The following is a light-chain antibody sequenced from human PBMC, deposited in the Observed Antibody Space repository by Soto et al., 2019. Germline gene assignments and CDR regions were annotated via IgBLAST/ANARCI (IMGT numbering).Light chain of an antibody. J-gene: IGKJ4*01. CDR2: GAS. V-gene: IGKV3-15*01. CDR3: QQYNNWPPLT. CDR1: QSVSSN. Sequence: EIVMTQSPATLSVSPGERATLAFKASQSVSSNLAWYQQKPGQAPRLLIYGASTRATGIPARFSGSGSGTEFTITVSSLQSEYFAVYYCQQYNNWPPLTFGGGTKVEIK.